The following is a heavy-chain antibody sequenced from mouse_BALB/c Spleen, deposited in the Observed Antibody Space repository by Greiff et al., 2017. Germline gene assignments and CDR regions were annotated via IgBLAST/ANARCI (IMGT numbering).Heavy chain of an antibody. Sequence: VQLKQSGPELVKPGASVKIPCKASGYTFTDYNMDWVKQSHGKSLEWIGDINPNNGGTIYNQKFKGKATLTVDKSSSTAYMELRSLTSEDTAVYYCAKGAHYYGSSPFAYWGQGTLVTVSA. CDR3: AKGAHYYGSSPFAY. CDR2: INPNNGGT. D-gene: IGHD1-1*01. CDR1: GYTFTDYN. J-gene: IGHJ3*01. V-gene: IGHV1-18*01.